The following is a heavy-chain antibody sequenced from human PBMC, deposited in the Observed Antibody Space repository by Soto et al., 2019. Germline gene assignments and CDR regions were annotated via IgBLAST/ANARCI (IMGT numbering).Heavy chain of an antibody. CDR1: GYTFTSYY. CDR3: AKDGGKDGYFGNWFDP. V-gene: IGHV1-69*13. CDR2: IIPIFGSA. Sequence: ASAKVSCKASGYTFTSYYMHWVRQAPGQGLEWLGRIIPIFGSANYAQKFQGRVTITADESTTTAYMELSSLRSDDTAVYYCAKDGGKDGYFGNWFDPWGQGTLVTVSS. D-gene: IGHD5-12*01. J-gene: IGHJ5*02.